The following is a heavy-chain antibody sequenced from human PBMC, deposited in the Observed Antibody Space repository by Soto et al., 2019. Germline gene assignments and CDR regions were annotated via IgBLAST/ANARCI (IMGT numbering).Heavy chain of an antibody. D-gene: IGHD3-22*01. CDR1: GFTFSRYS. CDR3: ARAPGEDYCVSSGYFCPDYYGTHV. CDR2: ISSSSSYI. V-gene: IGHV3-21*01. Sequence: GRSPRLFSAASGFTFSRYSMNWVRQSPGKGLEWVSSISSSSSYIYYSDSVKGRFTISRDNAKNSLYLQMNSLRAEDTAGYYCARAPGEDYCVSSGYFCPDYYGTHVRC. J-gene: IGHJ6*02.